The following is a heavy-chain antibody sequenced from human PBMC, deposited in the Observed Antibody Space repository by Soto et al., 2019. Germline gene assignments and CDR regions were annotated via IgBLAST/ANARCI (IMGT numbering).Heavy chain of an antibody. J-gene: IGHJ4*02. V-gene: IGHV1-69*13. CDR1: GGTFSSYA. CDR3: ARELGTYGSSGSGKGAPDY. Sequence: SVKVSCKASGGTFSSYAISWVRQAPGQGLEWMGGIIPIFGTANYAQKFQGRVTITADESTSTAYMELSSLRSEDTAVYYCARELGTYGSSGSGKGAPDYWGQGTLVTVSS. D-gene: IGHD3-22*01. CDR2: IIPIFGTA.